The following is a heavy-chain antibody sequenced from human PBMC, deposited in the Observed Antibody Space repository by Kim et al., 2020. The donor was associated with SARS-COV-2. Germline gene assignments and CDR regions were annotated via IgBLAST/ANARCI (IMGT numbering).Heavy chain of an antibody. D-gene: IGHD2-21*02. CDR1: GFTFSNYP. CDR2: IGGSGGDT. J-gene: IGHJ4*02. CDR3: AQGRGVTSPDY. Sequence: GGSLRLSCAASGFTFSNYPMAWVRQAPGKGLEWVSAIGGSGGDTFYADSFKGRFAISRDNSMDTVYLQMNSLRAEDTAIYYCAQGRGVTSPDYWGQGTL. V-gene: IGHV3-23*01.